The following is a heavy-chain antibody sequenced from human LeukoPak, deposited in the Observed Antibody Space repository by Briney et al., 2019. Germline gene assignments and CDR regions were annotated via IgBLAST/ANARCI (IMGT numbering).Heavy chain of an antibody. J-gene: IGHJ5*02. V-gene: IGHV1-18*01. CDR1: GYTLTELS. CDR2: ISAYNGNT. Sequence: GASVKVSCKVSGYTLTELSMHWVRQAPGQGLEWMGWISAYNGNTNYAQKFQGRVTMTTDTSTSTAYMELRSLRSDDTAVYYCARTRRYDFWSGYYTGKESDWFDPWGQGTLVTVSS. D-gene: IGHD3-3*01. CDR3: ARTRRYDFWSGYYTGKESDWFDP.